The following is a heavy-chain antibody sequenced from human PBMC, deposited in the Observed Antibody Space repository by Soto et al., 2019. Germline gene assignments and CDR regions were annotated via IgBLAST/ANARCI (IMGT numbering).Heavy chain of an antibody. CDR2: IYYSGST. Sequence: QLQLQESGPGLVKPSETLSLTCTVSGGSISSSSYYWGWIRQPPGKGPEWIGSIYYSGSTYYNPSLKSRVTISVDTSENQFSLKLSSVTAADTAVYYCAIQAIVAATNNFDYWGQGTLVAVSS. V-gene: IGHV4-39*01. J-gene: IGHJ4*02. CDR3: AIQAIVAATNNFDY. CDR1: GGSISSSSYY. D-gene: IGHD1-26*01.